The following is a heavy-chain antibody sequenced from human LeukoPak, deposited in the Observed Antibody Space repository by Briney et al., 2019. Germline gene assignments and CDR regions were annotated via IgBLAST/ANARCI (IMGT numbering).Heavy chain of an antibody. V-gene: IGHV3-74*01. CDR2: IKNDGSVT. D-gene: IGHD1-1*01. CDR3: ARDSYTSPDY. CDR1: GFTFSSYW. Sequence: GGSLRLSCAASGFTFSSYWMHWVRQAPGKGLVWVSHIKNDGSVTTYADSVKGRFTISRDNANNTLYLQMNSLRAEDTAVYYCARDSYTSPDYWGQGTLVTVSS. J-gene: IGHJ4*02.